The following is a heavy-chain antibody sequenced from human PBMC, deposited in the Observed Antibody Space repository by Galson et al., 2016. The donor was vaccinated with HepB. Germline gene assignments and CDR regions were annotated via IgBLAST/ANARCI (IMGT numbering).Heavy chain of an antibody. V-gene: IGHV3-23*01. CDR1: GVTLSNYV. Sequence: SLRLSCAGSGVTLSNYVVMWVRQTPGTGLAWVSAMSGGGHTYYADSVKGRFTISRDNSKNTRFLEMNGLRAEDTAIYYCSTNTTAAAMDVWGQGTTVIVS. D-gene: IGHD2-8*01. J-gene: IGHJ6*02. CDR2: MSGGGHT. CDR3: STNTTAAAMDV.